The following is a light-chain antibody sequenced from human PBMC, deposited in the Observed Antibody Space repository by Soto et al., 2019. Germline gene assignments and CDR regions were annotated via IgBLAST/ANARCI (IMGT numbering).Light chain of an antibody. CDR3: QKYNSAPLT. Sequence: DIQMTQSPSSLSASVGGRVTITCRASQGISTYLAWYQQKPGKVPKLLIYAAYTLQSGVPSRFSGSGSGTEFTHPISSLQPEDVATDYCQKYNSAPLTFGGGTKVEI. J-gene: IGKJ4*02. CDR1: QGISTY. V-gene: IGKV1-27*01. CDR2: AAY.